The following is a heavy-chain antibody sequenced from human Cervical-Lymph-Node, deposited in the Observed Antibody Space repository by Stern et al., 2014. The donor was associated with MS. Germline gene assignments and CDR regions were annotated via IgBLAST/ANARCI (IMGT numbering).Heavy chain of an antibody. Sequence: VQLVESGGGVVQPGRSLRLSCAASGFTFSSYAMHWVRQAPGKGLEWVAVISYDGSNKYYADSVKGRFTISRDNSKNTLYLQMNSLRAEDTAVYYCARDWGSIFGVVTYSGYFDYWGQGTLVTVSS. CDR1: GFTFSSYA. CDR3: ARDWGSIFGVVTYSGYFDY. V-gene: IGHV3-30*04. D-gene: IGHD3-3*01. J-gene: IGHJ4*02. CDR2: ISYDGSNK.